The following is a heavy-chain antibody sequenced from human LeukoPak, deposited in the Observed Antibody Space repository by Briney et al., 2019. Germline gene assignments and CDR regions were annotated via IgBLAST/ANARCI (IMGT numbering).Heavy chain of an antibody. CDR3: ARDPRGYDSSGYPYYFDY. V-gene: IGHV3-11*01. Sequence: PGGSLRLSCAASGFTFSDYYMSWIRQAPGKGLEWVSYISSGGSTIYYADSVKGRFTISRDNAKNSLYLQMNSLRAEDTAVYYCARDPRGYDSSGYPYYFDYWGQGTLVTVSS. CDR2: ISSGGSTI. D-gene: IGHD3-22*01. J-gene: IGHJ4*02. CDR1: GFTFSDYY.